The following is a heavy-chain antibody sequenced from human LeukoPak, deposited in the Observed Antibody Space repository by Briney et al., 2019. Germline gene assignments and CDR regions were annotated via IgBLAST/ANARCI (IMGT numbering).Heavy chain of an antibody. CDR3: ASPGDYGDYYFDY. CDR1: GGSIRSSSYY. Sequence: PSETLSLTCTVSGGSIRSSSYYWGWIRQPPGKGLEWIGSIYYSGSTYYNPSLKSRVTISVDTSKNQFSLKLSSVTAADTAVYYCASPGDYGDYYFDYWGQGTLVTVSS. CDR2: IYYSGST. J-gene: IGHJ4*02. V-gene: IGHV4-39*01. D-gene: IGHD4-17*01.